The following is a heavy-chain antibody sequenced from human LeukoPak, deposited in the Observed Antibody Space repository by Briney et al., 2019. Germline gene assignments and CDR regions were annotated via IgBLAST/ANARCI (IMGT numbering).Heavy chain of an antibody. CDR2: IYSDGST. CDR1: GFSVSGKY. V-gene: IGHV3-53*05. J-gene: IGHJ4*02. Sequence: PGGSLRLSCAASGFSVSGKYMTWVRQAPGKGMEWVSVIYSDGSTFYADSVKGRFTISRDNAKNTLFLQMNSLKPEDTAVYYCARGPWDYWGQGTLVTVSS. CDR3: ARGPWDY.